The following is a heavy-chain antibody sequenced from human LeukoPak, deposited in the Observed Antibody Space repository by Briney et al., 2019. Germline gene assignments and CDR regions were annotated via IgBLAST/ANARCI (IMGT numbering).Heavy chain of an antibody. Sequence: GGSLRLSCAASGFSVSNNFMSWVRRAPGKGLEWVSVIYGIGSTYYADSVKGRFTISRDNSKNTLYLQMNSLRTEDTAMYYCARDADWGGLDYWGQGTLVTVSS. V-gene: IGHV3-53*01. D-gene: IGHD7-27*01. CDR3: ARDADWGGLDY. CDR1: GFSVSNNF. CDR2: IYGIGST. J-gene: IGHJ4*02.